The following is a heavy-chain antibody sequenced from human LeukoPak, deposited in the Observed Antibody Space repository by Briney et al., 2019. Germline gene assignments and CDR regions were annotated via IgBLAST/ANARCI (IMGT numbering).Heavy chain of an antibody. D-gene: IGHD4-17*01. CDR3: ARDRDYGGDFDY. J-gene: IGHJ4*02. CDR2: IYSSGST. CDR1: GVSISSSSYY. Sequence: SETLSLTCNVSGVSISSSSYYWGWIRQPPGKGLEWIGSIYSSGSTYYNPSLKSRVTISVDTSKNQFSLKLSSVTAADTAVYYCARDRDYGGDFDYWGQGTLVTVSS. V-gene: IGHV4-39*07.